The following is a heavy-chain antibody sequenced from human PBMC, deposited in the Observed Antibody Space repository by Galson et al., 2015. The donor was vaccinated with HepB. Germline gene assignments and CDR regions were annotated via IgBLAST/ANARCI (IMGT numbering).Heavy chain of an antibody. CDR3: ARWAYGDGLETYYYYYMDV. CDR1: GDTFSRYS. D-gene: IGHD4-17*01. V-gene: IGHV1-69*02. CDR2: IIPILGIT. J-gene: IGHJ6*03. Sequence: SVKVSCKASGDTFSRYSISWVRQAPGQGLEWMGRIIPILGITNDAQKFQGRVTITADKSTSTAYMELSSLRSEDTAVYYCARWAYGDGLETYYYYYMDVWGKGTTVTVSS.